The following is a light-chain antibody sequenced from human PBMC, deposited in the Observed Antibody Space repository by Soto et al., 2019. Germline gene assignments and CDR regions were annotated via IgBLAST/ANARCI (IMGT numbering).Light chain of an antibody. V-gene: IGLV2-23*02. CDR2: EVH. CDR3: CSYAGSVV. Sequence: QSVLTQPASVSGSPGQSITISCTGTSGNIGSYSLVSWYQQYPGKVPKLIIYEVHKRPSGVSDHFSGSKSGATASLVISGLQPEDEADYYCCSYAGSVVFGGGTKLTVL. J-gene: IGLJ2*01. CDR1: SGNIGSYSL.